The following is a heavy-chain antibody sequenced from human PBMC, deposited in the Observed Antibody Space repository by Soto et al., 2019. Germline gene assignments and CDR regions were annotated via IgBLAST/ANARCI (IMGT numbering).Heavy chain of an antibody. CDR3: SHPNTRGXXXXY. Sequence: SGPTLVNPTQTLTLTCTFSGFSLSTSQVGVGWIRQPPGKALEWLAHVYWNDAKYYSLSLKTRLTITKDTSQNQVVLPMTNLDPQDTAKYFCSHPNTRGXXXXYWGQGALVTVSS. CDR2: VYWNDAK. CDR1: GFSLSTSQVG. V-gene: IGHV2-5*01. J-gene: IGHJ4*02. D-gene: IGHD2-15*01.